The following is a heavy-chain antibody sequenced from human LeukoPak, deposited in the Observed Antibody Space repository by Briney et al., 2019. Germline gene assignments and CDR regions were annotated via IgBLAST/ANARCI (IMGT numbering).Heavy chain of an antibody. Sequence: PGGSLRLSCAASGFTFSSYEMNWVRQAPGKGLEWVSYISSSGNTIYYADSVKGRFTISRDNAKSSLYLQMNSLRAEDTAVYYCESQLLLRGWGQGTLVTVSS. D-gene: IGHD3-16*01. CDR1: GFTFSSYE. V-gene: IGHV3-48*03. J-gene: IGHJ4*02. CDR3: ESQLLLRG. CDR2: ISSSGNTI.